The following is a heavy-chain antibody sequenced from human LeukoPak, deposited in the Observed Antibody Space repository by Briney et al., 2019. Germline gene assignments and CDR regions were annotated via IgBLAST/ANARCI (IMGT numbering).Heavy chain of an antibody. CDR3: ARGREGSSTSSITRYYMDV. D-gene: IGHD2-2*01. Sequence: SETLSLTCTVSGGSISSYYWSWIRQPPGKGLEWIWNIYYSGSTNYNPSLKSRFTISVDTSKNQFSLKLSSVTAADTAVYYCARGREGSSTSSITRYYMDVWGKGTTVTVSS. CDR2: IYYSGST. J-gene: IGHJ6*03. CDR1: GGSISSYY. V-gene: IGHV4-59*01.